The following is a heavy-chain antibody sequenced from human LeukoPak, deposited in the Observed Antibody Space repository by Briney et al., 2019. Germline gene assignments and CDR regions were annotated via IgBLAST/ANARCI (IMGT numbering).Heavy chain of an antibody. Sequence: GGSLRLSCAASGFTFSSYWMSWVRQAPGKGLEWVANIKQDGSEKYYVDSVKGRFTISRDNAKNSLYLQMNSLRAEDTAVYYCARDLPGRRVVGDAFDIWGQGTMVTVSS. V-gene: IGHV3-7*01. CDR1: GFTFSSYW. D-gene: IGHD2-2*01. CDR2: IKQDGSEK. CDR3: ARDLPGRRVVGDAFDI. J-gene: IGHJ3*02.